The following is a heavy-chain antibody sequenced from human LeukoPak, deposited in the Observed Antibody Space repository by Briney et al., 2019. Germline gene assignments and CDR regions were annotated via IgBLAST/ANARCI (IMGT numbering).Heavy chain of an antibody. CDR3: AKGRQAYSSGWYGAFDI. CDR1: GFTFSSYA. CDR2: ISGSGGST. J-gene: IGHJ3*02. V-gene: IGHV3-23*01. Sequence: GGSLRLSCAASGFTFSSYAMSWVRQAPGKGLEWVSAISGSGGSTYYADSVKGRFTISRDNSKNTLYLQMNSLRAEDTAVYYCAKGRQAYSSGWYGAFDIWGQVTMVTVSS. D-gene: IGHD6-19*01.